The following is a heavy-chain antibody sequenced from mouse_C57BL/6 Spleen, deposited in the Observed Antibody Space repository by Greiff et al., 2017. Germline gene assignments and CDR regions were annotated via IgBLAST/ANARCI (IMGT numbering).Heavy chain of an antibody. Sequence: VQLQQSGPELVKPGASVKISCKASGYAFSRSWMNWVKQRPGKGLEWIGRIYPGDGDTNYNGKFKGKATLTADKSSSSAYMQLSSLASEDSAVYFCAWGNPYYAMYYWGQGTSVTVSS. D-gene: IGHD2-1*01. CDR1: GYAFSRSW. CDR2: IYPGDGDT. J-gene: IGHJ4*01. V-gene: IGHV1-82*01. CDR3: AWGNPYYAMYY.